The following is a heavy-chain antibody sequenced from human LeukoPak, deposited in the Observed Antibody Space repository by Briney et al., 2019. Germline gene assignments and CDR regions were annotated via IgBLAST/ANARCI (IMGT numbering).Heavy chain of an antibody. CDR3: ARGYYDILTERNYYYYGMDV. CDR2: ISSSSSYI. Sequence: GGSLRLSCAASGFTFSSYIMNWVRQAPGKGLEWVSSISSSSSYIYYADSVKGRFTISRDNAKNSLYLQMNSLRAEDTAVYYCARGYYDILTERNYYYYGMDVWGQGTTVTVSS. D-gene: IGHD3-9*01. CDR1: GFTFSSYI. J-gene: IGHJ6*02. V-gene: IGHV3-21*01.